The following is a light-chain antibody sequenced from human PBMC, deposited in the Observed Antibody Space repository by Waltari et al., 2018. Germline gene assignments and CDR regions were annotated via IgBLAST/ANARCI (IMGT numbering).Light chain of an antibody. CDR3: ETGGHGTWV. Sequence: QLVLTQSPSASASLGASVKLTCTLSSGHSSNIIAWLQQRPERGPRYLMKVNSDGRHSKGDDIPERCSGSSSGAERYLTISSLQAEDEADYYCETGGHGTWVFGGGTKLTVL. CDR1: SGHSSNI. CDR2: VNSDGRH. V-gene: IGLV4-69*01. J-gene: IGLJ3*02.